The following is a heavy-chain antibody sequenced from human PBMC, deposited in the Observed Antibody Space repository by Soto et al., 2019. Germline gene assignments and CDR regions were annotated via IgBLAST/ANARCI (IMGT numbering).Heavy chain of an antibody. D-gene: IGHD3-22*01. J-gene: IGHJ2*01. Sequence: QVQLVESGGGAVQPGRSLTLSCAASGFRFSAFGMHWVRQAPGKGLEWVAVVSNDGRSEHYADSVKGRFTISRDNSKNTLSLQMNGLRPDDTALYYCASTKYDSSAYYYWYLGLWGRGTLVTVSS. CDR3: ASTKYDSSAYYYWYLGL. V-gene: IGHV3-30*03. CDR1: GFRFSAFG. CDR2: VSNDGRSE.